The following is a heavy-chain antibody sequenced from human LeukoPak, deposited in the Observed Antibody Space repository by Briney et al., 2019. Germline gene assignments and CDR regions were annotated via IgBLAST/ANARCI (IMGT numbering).Heavy chain of an antibody. J-gene: IGHJ4*02. CDR1: GYTFTSYG. D-gene: IGHD4-17*01. V-gene: IGHV1-18*01. CDR3: ARADYGDYTDYFDY. Sequence: GVSVKVSCKASGYTFTSYGISWVRQAPGQGLEWMGWISAYNGNTNYAQKLQGRVTMTTDTSTSTAYMELRSLRSDDTAVYYCARADYGDYTDYFDYWGQGTLVTVSS. CDR2: ISAYNGNT.